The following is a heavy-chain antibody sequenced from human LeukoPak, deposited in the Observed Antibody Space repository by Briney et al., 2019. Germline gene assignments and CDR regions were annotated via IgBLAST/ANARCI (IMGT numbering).Heavy chain of an antibody. CDR3: ARANFLYCSSTTCLFDY. V-gene: IGHV1-2*02. CDR2: INPNDGDT. D-gene: IGHD2-2*01. J-gene: IGHJ4*02. Sequence: PWASVTVSCKASGYTFTDYYMHWVRQAPGQGFEWMGWINPNDGDTNYAQKFQGRVTMTRDTSISTAHMEVSRLRSDDTAVYCCARANFLYCSSTTCLFDYWGQGTLVAVSS. CDR1: GYTFTDYY.